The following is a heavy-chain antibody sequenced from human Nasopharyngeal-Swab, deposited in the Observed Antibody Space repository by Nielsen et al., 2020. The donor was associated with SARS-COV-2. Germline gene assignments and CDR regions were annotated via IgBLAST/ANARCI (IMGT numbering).Heavy chain of an antibody. V-gene: IGHV1-69*13. CDR2: IIPIFGTA. D-gene: IGHD7-27*01. CDR1: GGTFSSYA. Sequence: SVKVSCKASGGTFSSYAISWVRQAPGQGLEWMGGIIPIFGTANYAQKFQGRVTITADESTSTAHMELSSLRSEDTAVYYRARPANWGSHDAFDIWGQGTMVTVSS. J-gene: IGHJ3*02. CDR3: ARPANWGSHDAFDI.